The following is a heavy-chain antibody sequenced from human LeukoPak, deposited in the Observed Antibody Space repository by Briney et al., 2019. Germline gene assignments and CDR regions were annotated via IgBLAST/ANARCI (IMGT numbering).Heavy chain of an antibody. J-gene: IGHJ4*02. V-gene: IGHV3-15*07. D-gene: IGHD3-22*01. CDR2: IKSKIVGGAT. Sequence: GGSLRLSCAASGFTFTVACMNSVRQAPRKGLEWVGCIKSKIVGGATDYAAPVKGRFAISRDDSKNTLYLQMNSLRTEDTAVYYCSTTYYYDSSEGYWGQGTLVTVSS. CDR1: GFTFTVAC. CDR3: STTYYYDSSEGY.